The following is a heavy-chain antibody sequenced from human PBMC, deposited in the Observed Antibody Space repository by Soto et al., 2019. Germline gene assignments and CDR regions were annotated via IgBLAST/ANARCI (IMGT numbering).Heavy chain of an antibody. V-gene: IGHV3-23*01. J-gene: IGHJ4*02. CDR1: GFTFSSYA. CDR2: ISGSGGST. D-gene: IGHD4-17*01. Sequence: GSLRLSCAASGFTFSSYAMSWVRQAPGKGLEWVSAISGSGGSTYYADSVKGRFTISRDNSKNTLYLQMNSLRAEDTAVYYCAPLTTVTTRLDYWGQGTLVTVSS. CDR3: APLTTVTTRLDY.